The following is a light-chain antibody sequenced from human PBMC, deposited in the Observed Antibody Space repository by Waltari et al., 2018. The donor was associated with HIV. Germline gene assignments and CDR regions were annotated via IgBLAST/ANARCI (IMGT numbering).Light chain of an antibody. CDR2: AAS. V-gene: IGKV1D-12*01. Sequence: DIHLTQSPSSVSASVGDTVTIPFRASQSSSNWFAWYQQQPGKAPKLLIYAASTLQSGVPSRFSGRGSGTDVTLTITTLQPEDFATYSGQQANSFLTFGGVTKVEIK. J-gene: IGKJ4*01. CDR3: QQANSFLT. CDR1: QSSSNW.